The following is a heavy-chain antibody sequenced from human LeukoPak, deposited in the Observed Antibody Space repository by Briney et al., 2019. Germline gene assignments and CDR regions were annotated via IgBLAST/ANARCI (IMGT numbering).Heavy chain of an antibody. V-gene: IGHV3-21*01. CDR3: ARDLTVTTLAYFDY. D-gene: IGHD4-17*01. J-gene: IGHJ4*02. CDR2: VSSSSSYI. CDR1: GFIFSSYS. Sequence: PGGSLRLSCAASGFIFSSYSMNWVRQDPGKGLEWVSSVSSSSSYIYYADSVKGRFTISRDNAKNSLYLQMNSLRAEDTAVYYCARDLTVTTLAYFDYWGQGTLVTVSS.